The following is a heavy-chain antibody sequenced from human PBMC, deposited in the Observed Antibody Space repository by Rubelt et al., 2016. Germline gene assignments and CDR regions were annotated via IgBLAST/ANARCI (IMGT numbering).Heavy chain of an antibody. D-gene: IGHD3-22*01. V-gene: IGHV4-39*07. J-gene: IGHJ4*02. CDR3: ARDPLSGYWSTTDY. CDR1: GGSISSSSYY. Sequence: QLQLQESGPGLVKPSETLSLTCTVSGGSISSSSYYWGWIRQPPGKGLEWIGSIYYSGSTYYNPSVKGRVTSSVDTPKNQFALKLSAVTAADTAVYYCARDPLSGYWSTTDYWGQGTLVTVSS. CDR2: IYYSGST.